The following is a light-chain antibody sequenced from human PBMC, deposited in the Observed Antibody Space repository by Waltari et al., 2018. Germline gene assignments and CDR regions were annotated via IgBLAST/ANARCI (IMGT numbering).Light chain of an antibody. Sequence: QSALTQPASVSGSPGQSITISCTGTSSDVGTYNLVSWYQQHPGKAPKLMIYEVTKRPSGCSSRFSASRSGNTASLTISGLQAEDEADYYCCSYNDGPYVFGTGTKVTVL. J-gene: IGLJ1*01. CDR2: EVT. V-gene: IGLV2-23*02. CDR1: SSDVGTYNL. CDR3: CSYNDGPYV.